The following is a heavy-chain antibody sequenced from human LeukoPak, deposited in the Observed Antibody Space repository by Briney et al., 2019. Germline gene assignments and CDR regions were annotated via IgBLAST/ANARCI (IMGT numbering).Heavy chain of an antibody. Sequence: GGSLRLSCAASGFIFSSYGMHWVRQAPGKGLEWVAFIRYDGSNTYYADSVKGRFTISRDNSKNTLYLQMNSLRGEDTAVYYCARGESTYYSFSTDFDYWGQGTLVTVSS. V-gene: IGHV3-30*02. CDR2: IRYDGSNT. CDR1: GFIFSSYG. CDR3: ARGESTYYSFSTDFDY. J-gene: IGHJ4*02. D-gene: IGHD3-10*01.